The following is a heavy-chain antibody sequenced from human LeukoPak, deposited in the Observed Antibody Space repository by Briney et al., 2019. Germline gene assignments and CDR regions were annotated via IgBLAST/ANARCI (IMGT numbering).Heavy chain of an antibody. CDR2: ISSSGSTI. Sequence: GGSLRLSCAASGFTFSSHEMNWVRQAPGKGLEWVSYISSSGSTIYYADSVKGRFTISRDNAKNSLYLQMNSLRAEDTAVYYCARAYTVTTSSAVGYWGQGTLVTVSS. CDR1: GFTFSSHE. CDR3: ARAYTVTTSSAVGY. J-gene: IGHJ4*02. D-gene: IGHD4-17*01. V-gene: IGHV3-48*03.